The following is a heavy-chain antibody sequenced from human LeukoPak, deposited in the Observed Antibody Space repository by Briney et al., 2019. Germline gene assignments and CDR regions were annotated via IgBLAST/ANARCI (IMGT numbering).Heavy chain of an antibody. CDR3: AKDLGYYDSSGYLNYFDY. CDR2: ISGSGGST. CDR1: GFTSSSYA. D-gene: IGHD3-22*01. V-gene: IGHV3-23*01. Sequence: GGSLRLSCAASGFTSSSYAMSWVRQAPGKGLEWVSAISGSGGSTYYADSVKGRFTISRDNSKNTLYLQMNSLRAEDTAVYYCAKDLGYYDSSGYLNYFDYWGQGTLVTVSS. J-gene: IGHJ4*02.